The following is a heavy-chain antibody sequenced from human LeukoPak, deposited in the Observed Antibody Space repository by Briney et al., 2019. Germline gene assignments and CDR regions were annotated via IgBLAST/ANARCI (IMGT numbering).Heavy chain of an antibody. D-gene: IGHD6-19*01. CDR3: ARLSSGWYGDFDY. Sequence: GGSLRLSCAASGFTFSSYWMSWVRQAPGRGLEWVANIKQDGSEKYYVDSVKGRFTISRDNAQNSLHLQMNSLRAEDTAVYYCARLSSGWYGDFDYWGQGTLVTVSS. CDR1: GFTFSSYW. CDR2: IKQDGSEK. J-gene: IGHJ4*02. V-gene: IGHV3-7*03.